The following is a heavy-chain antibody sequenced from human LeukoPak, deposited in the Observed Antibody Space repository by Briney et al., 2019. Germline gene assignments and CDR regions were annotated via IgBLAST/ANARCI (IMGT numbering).Heavy chain of an antibody. CDR3: ARQEVVITTALDY. V-gene: IGHV5-51*01. Sequence: GESLQISCQGSGYSFTCYWIGWVRQMPGKGLEWMGIIYPGDSDTRYSPSFQGQVTISADKSISTAYLQWSSPKASDTAMYYCARQEVVITTALDYWGQGTLVTVSS. D-gene: IGHD3-22*01. CDR2: IYPGDSDT. J-gene: IGHJ4*02. CDR1: GYSFTCYW.